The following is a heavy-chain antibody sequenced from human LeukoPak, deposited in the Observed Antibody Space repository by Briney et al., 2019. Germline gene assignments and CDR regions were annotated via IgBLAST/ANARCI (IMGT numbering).Heavy chain of an antibody. J-gene: IGHJ4*02. CDR2: ISYDGSNK. CDR3: ARDRKFGVTGGYYFDY. V-gene: IGHV3-30-3*01. Sequence: PGGSLRLSCAASGFTFSSYAMHWVRQAPGKGLEWVAVISYDGSNKYYADSVKGRFTTSRDNSKNTLYLQMNSLRAEDTAVYYCARDRKFGVTGGYYFDYWGQGTLVTVSS. D-gene: IGHD3-16*01. CDR1: GFTFSSYA.